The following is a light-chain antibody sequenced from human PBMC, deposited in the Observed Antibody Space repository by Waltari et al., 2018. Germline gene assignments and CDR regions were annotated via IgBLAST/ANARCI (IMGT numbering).Light chain of an antibody. V-gene: IGKV3-15*01. Sequence: EIVMTQSPATLSVSPGERATLSCRASQSVSTTLAWYQQKPGQAPRLLIYGASTRATGIPARFSGSGSETEFTLTSSSLQSADFAIYYCQQFDNWSFGQGTKLEIK. CDR3: QQFDNWS. CDR2: GAS. CDR1: QSVSTT. J-gene: IGKJ2*01.